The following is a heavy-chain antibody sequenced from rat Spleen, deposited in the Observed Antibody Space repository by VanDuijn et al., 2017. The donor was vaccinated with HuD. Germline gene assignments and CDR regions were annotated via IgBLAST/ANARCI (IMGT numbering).Heavy chain of an antibody. Sequence: EVQLVETGGGLVQPGRSLKLSCAASGFTFSDYNMAWVRQAPKKGLEWVASISPSGGGTHYRDSVKGRFTVSRDNAKSTLYLQMNSLTSEDTATYYCTRGSLGSGRLNWFVYWGQGTLVTVSS. CDR1: GFTFSDYN. CDR3: TRGSLGSGRLNWFVY. D-gene: IGHD4-6*01. V-gene: IGHV5-27*01. CDR2: ISPSGGGT. J-gene: IGHJ3*01.